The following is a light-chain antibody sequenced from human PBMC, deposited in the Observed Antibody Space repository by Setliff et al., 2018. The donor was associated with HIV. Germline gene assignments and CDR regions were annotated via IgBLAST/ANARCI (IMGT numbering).Light chain of an antibody. Sequence: QSALTQPRSLSGSPGQSVTISCTGTSSDVGGYKYVSWYQQHPGSAPKLMIYDVNKRPSGVPDRFSGSRSGNTASLTISGLQPEDEADYYCSSYTGSGTYVFGTGTKVTVL. CDR1: SSDVGGYKY. CDR2: DVN. J-gene: IGLJ1*01. V-gene: IGLV2-11*01. CDR3: SSYTGSGTYV.